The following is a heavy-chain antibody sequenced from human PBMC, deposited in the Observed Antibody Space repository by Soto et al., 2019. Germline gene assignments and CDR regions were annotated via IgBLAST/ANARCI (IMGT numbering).Heavy chain of an antibody. CDR2: IRIYNGNT. Sequence: QVQVVQSGAEVKRPGASVKVSCKASGDTFTSNGISWVRQAPGQGLEWLAWIRIYNGNTQYAQKVQGRVTMTTDTSTNTAYMELRSLRSDDTAVYYCARAPGSSSRPLVFDYWGQGTLVTVSA. J-gene: IGHJ4*02. V-gene: IGHV1-18*04. CDR1: GDTFTSNG. D-gene: IGHD6-6*01. CDR3: ARAPGSSSRPLVFDY.